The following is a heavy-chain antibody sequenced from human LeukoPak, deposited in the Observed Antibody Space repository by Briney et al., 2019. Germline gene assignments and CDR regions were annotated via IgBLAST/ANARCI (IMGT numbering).Heavy chain of an antibody. D-gene: IGHD4-17*01. CDR2: ISSRSSYI. V-gene: IGHV3-21*01. CDR1: GFTFSSYS. Sequence: GGSLRLSCAASGFTFSSYSMNWVRQAPGKGLEWVSSISSRSSYIYYADSVKGRFTISRDNAKNSLYLQMNSLRAEDTAVYYCAKPHPYGDYVGVYFDYWGQGTPVTVSS. J-gene: IGHJ4*02. CDR3: AKPHPYGDYVGVYFDY.